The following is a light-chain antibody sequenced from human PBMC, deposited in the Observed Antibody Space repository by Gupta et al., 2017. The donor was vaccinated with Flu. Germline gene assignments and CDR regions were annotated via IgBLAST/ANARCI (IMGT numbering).Light chain of an antibody. CDR3: QQRSSWPFT. CDR2: DAS. V-gene: IGKV3-11*01. Sequence: DIVLRQSPATLPLAPGERATLSCRASQSVTSYLAWYQQKPGQAPRLLISDASNRATAIPARFSGSGSGTDFTLTISSLQPEDFALYYCQQRSSWPFTFGQGTRLEIK. CDR1: QSVTSY. J-gene: IGKJ5*01.